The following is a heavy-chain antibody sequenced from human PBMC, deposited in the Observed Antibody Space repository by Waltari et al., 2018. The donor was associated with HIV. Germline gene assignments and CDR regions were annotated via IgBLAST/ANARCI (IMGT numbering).Heavy chain of an antibody. CDR2: INNDGSST. D-gene: IGHD3-10*01. CDR3: ASLSHGSGDRDFDY. CDR1: GFTFNRYW. J-gene: IGHJ4*02. Sequence: EVQLVESGGDLVQPGGSLRLTCAASGFTFNRYWMHWVRQAPGKGLVWVSRINNDGSSTSYADSVKGRFTISRDNAKNTVYLQMNSLRAEDTAVYYCASLSHGSGDRDFDYWGQGTLVTVSS. V-gene: IGHV3-74*01.